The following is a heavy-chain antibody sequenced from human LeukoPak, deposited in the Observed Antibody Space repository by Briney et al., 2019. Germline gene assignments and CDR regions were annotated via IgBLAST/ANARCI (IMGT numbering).Heavy chain of an antibody. CDR2: IVGGGGST. CDR1: GFTFISYA. Sequence: GASLRLSCAPSGFTFISYATSWGRQAPGKRLEWVSPIVGGGGSTYYAGSVKGRFTISRENSKNTLYLQMNSLRAEDTAVYYCAKGDLFWSGYEGFDPGGQGTLVTVS. D-gene: IGHD3-3*01. CDR3: AKGDLFWSGYEGFDP. J-gene: IGHJ5*02. V-gene: IGHV3-23*01.